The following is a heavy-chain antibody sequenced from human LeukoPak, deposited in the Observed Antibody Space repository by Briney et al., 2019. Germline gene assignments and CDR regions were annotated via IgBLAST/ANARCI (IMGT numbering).Heavy chain of an antibody. J-gene: IGHJ5*02. CDR2: ISSSGSTI. V-gene: IGHV3-11*04. CDR1: GFTFSDYY. Sequence: PGGSLRLSCAASGFTFSDYYMSWIRQAPGKGLEWVSYISSSGSTIYYADSVKGRFTISGDNAKNSLYLQMNSLRAEDTAVYYCARWWEAAAGKGFDPWGQGTLVTVSS. D-gene: IGHD6-13*01. CDR3: ARWWEAAAGKGFDP.